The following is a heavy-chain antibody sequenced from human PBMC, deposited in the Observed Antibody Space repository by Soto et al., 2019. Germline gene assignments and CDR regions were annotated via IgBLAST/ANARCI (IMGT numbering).Heavy chain of an antibody. CDR2: ISHSGDT. J-gene: IGHJ6*02. Sequence: SETLSLTCAVSGYVITNGYHWGWIRQPPGKELEWIGTISHSGDTYYNPSLKSRVTISIDTAKNHLSLILSSVTAADTATYYCTRIYCTTTSCFINGMDVCGQGPTVTVSS. V-gene: IGHV4-38-2*01. D-gene: IGHD2-2*01. CDR3: TRIYCTTTSCFINGMDV. CDR1: GYVITNGYH.